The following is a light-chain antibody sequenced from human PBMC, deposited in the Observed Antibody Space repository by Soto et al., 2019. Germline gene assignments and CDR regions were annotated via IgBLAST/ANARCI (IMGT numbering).Light chain of an antibody. CDR3: QQSYSTPLFS. Sequence: DIQLTHPPSSLSAAVGDRVTITCRASQSISSYLHWYQQKPGKAPELLISAASNLQSGVPSRFSGSGSGTDFTLTIRSLQPEDFATYYCQQSYSTPLFSCGPGTKGDIK. V-gene: IGKV1-39*01. CDR2: AAS. J-gene: IGKJ3*01. CDR1: QSISSY.